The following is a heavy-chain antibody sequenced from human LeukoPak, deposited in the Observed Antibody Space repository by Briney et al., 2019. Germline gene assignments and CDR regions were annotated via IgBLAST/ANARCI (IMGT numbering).Heavy chain of an antibody. CDR2: IYYSGST. D-gene: IGHD6-13*01. CDR1: GASISSYY. CDR3: ARHKGGGAAAKNWFDP. V-gene: IGHV4-59*08. Sequence: KPSETLSLTCTVSGASISSYYWSWIRQPPGKGLEWIGYIYYSGSTNYNPSLKSRVTISVDTFKNQFSLKLSSVTAADTAVYYCARHKGGGAAAKNWFDPWGQGTLVTVSS. J-gene: IGHJ5*02.